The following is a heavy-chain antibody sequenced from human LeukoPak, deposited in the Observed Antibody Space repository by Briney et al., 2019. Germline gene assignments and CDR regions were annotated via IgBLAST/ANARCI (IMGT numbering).Heavy chain of an antibody. J-gene: IGHJ5*02. CDR1: GGSISSSSYY. CDR2: IDYSGGT. D-gene: IGHD3-3*01. V-gene: IGHV4-39*07. CDR3: ARGPSITIFGVGMYTWVDP. Sequence: SETLSLTCTVSGGSISSSSYYWGWIRQPPGKGLEWIGSIDYSGGTYFSPSLRSRVTLSVDTSKNQFSLNLISVTAADTAVYYCARGPSITIFGVGMYTWVDPWGQGTPVSVSS.